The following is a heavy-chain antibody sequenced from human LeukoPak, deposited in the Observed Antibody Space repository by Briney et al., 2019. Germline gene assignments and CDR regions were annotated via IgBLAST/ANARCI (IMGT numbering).Heavy chain of an antibody. D-gene: IGHD6-13*01. CDR3: AKAHLIAAAGYFDY. J-gene: IGHJ4*02. CDR1: GFTFDDYT. Sequence: GGSLRLSCAASGFTFDDYTMHWVCQAPGKGLEWVSLISWDGGSTYYADSVKGRFTISRDNSKNSLYLQMNSLRTEDTALYYCAKAHLIAAAGYFDYWGQGTLVTVSS. V-gene: IGHV3-43*01. CDR2: ISWDGGST.